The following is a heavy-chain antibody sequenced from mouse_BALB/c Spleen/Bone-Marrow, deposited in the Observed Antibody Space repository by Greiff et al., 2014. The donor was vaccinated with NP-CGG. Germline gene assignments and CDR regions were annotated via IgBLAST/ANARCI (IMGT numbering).Heavy chain of an antibody. Sequence: QVQLQQSGPGLVAPSQSLSIICTVSGFSLTSYGVHWVRQPPGKGLEWLGVIWAGGSTNYNSALMSRLSISKDNSKSQVFLKMNSLQTDDTAMYYCARYYGSSQAWFAYWGQGTLVTVSA. J-gene: IGHJ3*01. CDR3: ARYYGSSQAWFAY. D-gene: IGHD1-1*01. CDR2: IWAGGST. CDR1: GFSLTSYG. V-gene: IGHV2-9*02.